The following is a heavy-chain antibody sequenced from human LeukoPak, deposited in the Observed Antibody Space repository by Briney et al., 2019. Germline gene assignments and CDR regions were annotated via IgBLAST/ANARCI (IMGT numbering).Heavy chain of an antibody. V-gene: IGHV3-9*01. Sequence: GGSLRLSCAASGFTFDDYAMHWVRQAPGKGLEWVSGISWNSGSIGYADSVKGRFTISRDNAKNSLYLQMNSLRAEDTAVYYCARDQVRFLEWYLYEAFDIWGQGTMVTVSS. CDR3: ARDQVRFLEWYLYEAFDI. D-gene: IGHD3-3*01. J-gene: IGHJ3*02. CDR2: ISWNSGSI. CDR1: GFTFDDYA.